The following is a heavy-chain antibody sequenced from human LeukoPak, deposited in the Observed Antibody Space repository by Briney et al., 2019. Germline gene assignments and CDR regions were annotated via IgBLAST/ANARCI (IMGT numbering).Heavy chain of an antibody. J-gene: IGHJ4*02. Sequence: PGRSLRLSCAASGFTFSSYGMHWVRQAPGKGLEWVVVISYDGRNKYYADSVKGRFTISRDDSKSTLYLQMNSLRAEDTAVYYCASNIGVAGSTHPFDYWGQGTLATVSS. CDR3: ASNIGVAGSTHPFDY. CDR2: ISYDGRNK. CDR1: GFTFSSYG. D-gene: IGHD6-19*01. V-gene: IGHV3-30*03.